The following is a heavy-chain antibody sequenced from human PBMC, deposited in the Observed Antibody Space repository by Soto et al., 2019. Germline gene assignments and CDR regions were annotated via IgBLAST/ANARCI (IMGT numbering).Heavy chain of an antibody. CDR2: ISSSGSTI. CDR3: ARAEYYYDSSGYYYPYYYGMDV. V-gene: IGHV3-11*01. CDR1: GFTFSDYY. D-gene: IGHD3-22*01. Sequence: QVQLAESGGGLVKPGGSLRLSCAASGFTFSDYYMSWIRQAPGKGLEWVSYISSSGSTIYYADSVKGRFTISRDNAKNSLYLQMNSLRAEDTAVYYCARAEYYYDSSGYYYPYYYGMDVWGQGTTVTVSS. J-gene: IGHJ6*02.